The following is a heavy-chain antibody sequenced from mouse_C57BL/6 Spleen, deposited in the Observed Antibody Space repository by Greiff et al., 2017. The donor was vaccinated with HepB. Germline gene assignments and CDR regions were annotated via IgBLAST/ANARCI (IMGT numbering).Heavy chain of an antibody. Sequence: ESGPGLVKPSQSLSLTCSVTGYSITSGYYWNWIRQFPGNKLEWMGYISYDGSNNYNPSLKNRISITRDTSKNQFFLKLNSVTTEDTATYYCANYDIKGYAMDYWGQGTSVTVSS. CDR2: ISYDGSN. CDR3: ANYDIKGYAMDY. J-gene: IGHJ4*01. CDR1: GYSITSGYY. D-gene: IGHD2-4*01. V-gene: IGHV3-6*01.